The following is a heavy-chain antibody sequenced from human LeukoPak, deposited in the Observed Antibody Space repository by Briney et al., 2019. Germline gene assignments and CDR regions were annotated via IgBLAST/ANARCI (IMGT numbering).Heavy chain of an antibody. CDR3: ARGYCSSCSCYDGSYYYYMDV. V-gene: IGHV1-69*13. J-gene: IGHJ6*03. CDR2: IIPIFGTA. CDR1: GGTFSSYA. Sequence: GASVKVSCKASGGTFSSYAISWVRQAPGQGLEWMGGIIPIFGTANYAQKFQGRVTITADESTSTADMELSSLRSEDTPVYYCARGYCSSCSCYDGSYYYYMDVWGEGTTVTDS. D-gene: IGHD2-2*01.